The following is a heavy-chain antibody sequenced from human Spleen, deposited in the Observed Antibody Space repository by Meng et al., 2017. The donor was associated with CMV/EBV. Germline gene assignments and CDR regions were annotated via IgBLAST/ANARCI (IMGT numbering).Heavy chain of an antibody. Sequence: GGSLRLSCAASGFRFDDYAMTWVRQTPGKGLEWVSGINWNGGSTGYADSVKGRFTISRDNAKNSLYLQMNSLRAEDTALYLCARAAFSDYFYGMDVWGQGTTVTVSS. CDR1: GFRFDDYA. J-gene: IGHJ6*02. CDR2: INWNGGST. CDR3: ARAAFSDYFYGMDV. V-gene: IGHV3-20*01.